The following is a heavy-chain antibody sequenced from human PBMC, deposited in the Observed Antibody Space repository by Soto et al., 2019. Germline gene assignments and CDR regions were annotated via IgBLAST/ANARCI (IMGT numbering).Heavy chain of an antibody. J-gene: IGHJ4*02. CDR1: GYSFTSYW. CDR2: VYPGDSDT. V-gene: IGHV5-51*01. CDR3: ARQGVEMATISVFDY. D-gene: IGHD5-12*01. Sequence: PGASLKISCKASGYSFTSYWIGWVRQMPGKGLEWMGIVYPGDSDTRYSPSFQGQVTISADKSISTAYLQWTSLKASDTAMYYCARQGVEMATISVFDYWGQGSLVTVSS.